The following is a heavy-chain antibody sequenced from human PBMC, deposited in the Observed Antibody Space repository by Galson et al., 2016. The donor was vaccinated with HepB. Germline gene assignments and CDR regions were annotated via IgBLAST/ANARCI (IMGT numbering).Heavy chain of an antibody. V-gene: IGHV2-5*02. CDR2: IYWDDDK. Sequence: PALVKPTQTLTLTCTFSGFSLTTTGVGVGWIRQPPGKALEWLARIYWDDDKRYSPSLKTRLTITKDTSQNQVVLTLTNLDPADTGTYHCAHEPPNLYADFAGNNYFDPWGQRILVAVSS. CDR1: GFSLTTTGVG. J-gene: IGHJ5*02. CDR3: AHEPPNLYADFAGNNYFDP. D-gene: IGHD4-17*01.